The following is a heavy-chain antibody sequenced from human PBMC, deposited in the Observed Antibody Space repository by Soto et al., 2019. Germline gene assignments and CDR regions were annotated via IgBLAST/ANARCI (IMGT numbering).Heavy chain of an antibody. CDR2: INPSGGSR. V-gene: IGHV1-46*03. CDR1: GYTFTSYY. D-gene: IGHD6-6*01. CDR3: ARGGSISSISYCYMDV. J-gene: IGHJ6*03. Sequence: QVQLVQSGAEVKKPGASVKVSCKASGYTFTSYYMHWVRQAPGQGLEWMGIINPSGGSRSYAQKFQGRVTVTRDTSTSTVYMELSSLRSEDTALYYCARGGSISSISYCYMDVWGKGTTVTVSS.